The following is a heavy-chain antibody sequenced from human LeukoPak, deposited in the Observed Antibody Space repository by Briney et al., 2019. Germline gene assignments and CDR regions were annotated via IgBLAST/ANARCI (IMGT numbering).Heavy chain of an antibody. J-gene: IGHJ5*02. D-gene: IGHD6-13*01. V-gene: IGHV1-2*02. CDR1: GYTFTGYY. CDR2: INPNSGGT. Sequence: ASVKVSCKASGYTFTGYYMHWVRQAPGQGLEWMGWINPNSGGTNYAQKFQGRVTMTRDTSISTAYMELSRLRSDDTAVYYCARAVSSSWYERFDPWGQGTLVTVSS. CDR3: ARAVSSSWYERFDP.